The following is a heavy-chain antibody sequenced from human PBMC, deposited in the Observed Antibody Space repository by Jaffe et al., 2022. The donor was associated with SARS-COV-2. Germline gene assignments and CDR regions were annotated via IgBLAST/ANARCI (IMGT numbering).Heavy chain of an antibody. CDR2: ISYDGSNK. Sequence: QVQLVESGGGVVQPGRSLRLSCAASGFTFSSYAMHWVRQAPGKGLEWVAVISYDGSNKYYADSVKGRFTISRDNSKNTLYLQMNSLRAEDTAVYYCARGAYDFWSGYYPLFDYWGQGTLVTVSS. CDR1: GFTFSSYA. CDR3: ARGAYDFWSGYYPLFDY. D-gene: IGHD3-3*01. V-gene: IGHV3-30-3*01. J-gene: IGHJ4*02.